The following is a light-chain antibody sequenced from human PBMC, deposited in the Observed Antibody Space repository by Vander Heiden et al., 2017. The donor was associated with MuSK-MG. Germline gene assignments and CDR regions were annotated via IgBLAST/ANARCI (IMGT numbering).Light chain of an antibody. CDR3: QAWDSSLVV. J-gene: IGLJ2*01. Sequence: SYELTQPPSVSVSPGQTASITCSGDKLGDSYTYWYHQKPGQSPVLVIDQETKRTSGSPERFSGSNSGNTATLTISGTQAMDEADYYCQAWDSSLVVFGGGTKLTVL. CDR1: KLGDSY. V-gene: IGLV3-1*01. CDR2: QET.